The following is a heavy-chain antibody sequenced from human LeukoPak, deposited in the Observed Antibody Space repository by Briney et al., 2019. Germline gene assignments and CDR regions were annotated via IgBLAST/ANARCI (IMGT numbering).Heavy chain of an antibody. CDR3: TTNTVE. Sequence: PGGSLRLSCAASGFTTTNAHMSWVRQAPGKGLEWLGRIKSKTDGGTTDYAAPVEGRFTISGDDSENSLYLQMNSLKTEDTAMYYCTTNTVEWGQGTLVTVSS. D-gene: IGHD4-17*01. V-gene: IGHV3-15*01. CDR2: IKSKTDGGTT. J-gene: IGHJ4*02. CDR1: GFTTTNAH.